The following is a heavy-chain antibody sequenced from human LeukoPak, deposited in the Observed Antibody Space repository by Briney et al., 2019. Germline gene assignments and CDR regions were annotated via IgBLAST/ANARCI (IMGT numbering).Heavy chain of an antibody. Sequence: PGGSLRLSCAASGFTFSSYGMHWVRQAPGKGLEWVAFIRYDGSNKYYADSVKGRFTISRDNSKNTLYLQMNSLRAEDTAVYYCARYGSGIPGAFDIWGQGTMVTVSS. CDR1: GFTFSSYG. CDR3: ARYGSGIPGAFDI. CDR2: IRYDGSNK. J-gene: IGHJ3*02. D-gene: IGHD3-10*01. V-gene: IGHV3-30*02.